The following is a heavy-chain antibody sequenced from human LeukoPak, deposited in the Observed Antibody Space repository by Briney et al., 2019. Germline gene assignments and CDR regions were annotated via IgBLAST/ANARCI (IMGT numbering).Heavy chain of an antibody. V-gene: IGHV1-2*02. Sequence: ASVKVSCKASGYTFTDYYMHWVRQAPGQGLEWVGWINPNSGGTSYAQKFQDRVTLTRDTSITTAYMEPSRLRSDDTAVYYCARDLGSSGYDYWGQGTLVTVSS. CDR1: GYTFTDYY. CDR2: INPNSGGT. J-gene: IGHJ4*02. CDR3: ARDLGSSGYDY. D-gene: IGHD3-22*01.